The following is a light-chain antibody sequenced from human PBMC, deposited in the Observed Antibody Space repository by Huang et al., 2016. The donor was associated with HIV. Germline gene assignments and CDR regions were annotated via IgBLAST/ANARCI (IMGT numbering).Light chain of an antibody. CDR3: QQGYSALIT. V-gene: IGKV1-39*01. CDR1: QNINTY. J-gene: IGKJ5*01. Sequence: DILLTQSPSSLSASVGDRVTITCRASQNINTYLNWYQQKPGKAPNLLIHSASTLQTGVPSRVSGSGSGTGFTLTVNSLQPEDSATYYCQQGYSALITFGQGTRL. CDR2: SAS.